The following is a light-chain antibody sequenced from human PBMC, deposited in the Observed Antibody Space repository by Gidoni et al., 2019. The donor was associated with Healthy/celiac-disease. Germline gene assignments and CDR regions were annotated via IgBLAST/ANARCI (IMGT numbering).Light chain of an antibody. CDR1: QSVSSN. Sequence: EIVMTPSPATLSVSPGERATLSCRARQSVSSNLAWYQQKPGQDPRHLIYGASTRATGTPARLSGSGCWTEFTLTISSLQSEEFAVYYCQQYNNWPPDTFGQGTKLEIK. CDR3: QQYNNWPPDT. CDR2: GAS. J-gene: IGKJ2*01. V-gene: IGKV3-15*01.